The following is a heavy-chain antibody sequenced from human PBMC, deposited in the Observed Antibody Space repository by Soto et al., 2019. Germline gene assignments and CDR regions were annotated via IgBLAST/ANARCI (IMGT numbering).Heavy chain of an antibody. CDR1: GGSISSHY. D-gene: IGHD1-26*01. CDR3: ARDGRGASGMDV. J-gene: IGHJ6*02. Sequence: SETLSLTCTVSGGSISSHYWSWVRQAPGKGLEWIGHIYYRGSTSYNPSLRSRSTISVDTSNNQFSLKLNSVTTADTAVYYCARDGRGASGMDVWGQGTKVTVSS. CDR2: IYYRGST. V-gene: IGHV4-59*11.